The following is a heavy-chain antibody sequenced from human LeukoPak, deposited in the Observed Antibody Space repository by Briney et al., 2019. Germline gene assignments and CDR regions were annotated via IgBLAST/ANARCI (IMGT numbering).Heavy chain of an antibody. J-gene: IGHJ6*02. CDR3: ARTGYSSGWNYGMDV. V-gene: IGHV1-8*01. D-gene: IGHD6-19*01. CDR1: GYTFTSYD. Sequence: GASVKVSFKASGYTFTSYDINWVRQATGQGLEWMGWMNPNSGNTGYAQKFQGRVTMTRNTSISTAYMELSSLRSEDTAVYYCARTGYSSGWNYGMDVWGQGTTVTVSS. CDR2: MNPNSGNT.